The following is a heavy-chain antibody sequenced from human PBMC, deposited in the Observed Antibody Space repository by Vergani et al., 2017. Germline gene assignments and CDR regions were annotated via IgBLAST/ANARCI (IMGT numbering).Heavy chain of an antibody. CDR3: ARGDYGILTGYRY. CDR1: GYTFSNSY. J-gene: IGHJ4*02. Sequence: QVQVVQSGAEVKKSGASVKVSCKTSGYTFSNSYMHWVRQAPGQGLEWMGIINPSGGHTNYAQKLQGRVTMTRDTSTSTVYMELSSLRSEDTAIYYCARGDYGILTGYRYWGQGTLVTVSA. D-gene: IGHD3-9*01. V-gene: IGHV1-46*03. CDR2: INPSGGHT.